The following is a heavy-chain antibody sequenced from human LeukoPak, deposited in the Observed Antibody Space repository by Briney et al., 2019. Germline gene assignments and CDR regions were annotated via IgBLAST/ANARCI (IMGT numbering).Heavy chain of an antibody. CDR2: INHSGST. V-gene: IGHV4-38-2*02. J-gene: IGHJ4*02. CDR3: ARGSYYRY. CDR1: GYSISSGFH. D-gene: IGHD2-21*01. Sequence: KPSETLSLTCTVSGYSISSGFHWGWIRQPPGKGLEWIGEINHSGSTNYNPSLKSRVTISVDTSKNQFSLKLSSVTAADTAVYYCARGSYYRYWGQGTLVTVSS.